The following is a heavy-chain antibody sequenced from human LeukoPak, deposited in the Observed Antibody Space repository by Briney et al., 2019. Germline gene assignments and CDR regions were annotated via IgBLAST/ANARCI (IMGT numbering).Heavy chain of an antibody. J-gene: IGHJ4*02. D-gene: IGHD2-2*01. Sequence: SETLSLTCTVSGGSISSGDYYWSWIRQPPGKGLEWIGYIYYSGSTYYNPSLKSRVTIAVDTSKSQFSLKVSSVTAADTAVYYCARQDCSSTSCPLDYWGQGTLVTVSS. V-gene: IGHV4-30-4*08. CDR2: IYYSGST. CDR3: ARQDCSSTSCPLDY. CDR1: GGSISSGDYY.